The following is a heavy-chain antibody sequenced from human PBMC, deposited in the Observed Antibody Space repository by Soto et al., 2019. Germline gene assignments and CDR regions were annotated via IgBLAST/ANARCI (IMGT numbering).Heavy chain of an antibody. CDR3: AKDLNVKTYVPYGMDV. V-gene: IGHV3-30*18. CDR1: QLTFNNYA. D-gene: IGHD3-10*02. Sequence: QVQLVESGGGVVQPGRSLSLSCAASQLTFNNYAMHWVRQAPGKGLEWVAVISDDGHNKYYADSVRGRFTLSRDNSKNTVYLHMNSLRVDDTAVYYCAKDLNVKTYVPYGMDVWGQGTTVTVSS. J-gene: IGHJ6*02. CDR2: ISDDGHNK.